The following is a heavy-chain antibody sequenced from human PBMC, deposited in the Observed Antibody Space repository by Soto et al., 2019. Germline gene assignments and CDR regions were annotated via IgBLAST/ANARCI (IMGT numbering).Heavy chain of an antibody. CDR3: ARGRGYVYGSNFYGLDV. CDR1: RGSFSGFY. V-gene: IGHV4-34*01. Sequence: PSETLSLTCGVYRGSFSGFYWNWVRQTPGGGLEWIGEINHSGTTNYNPSFQNRVTISVDKSTNNFSLKMTSVTAADAAVYYCARGRGYVYGSNFYGLDVWGQGTTVTVSS. J-gene: IGHJ6*02. CDR2: INHSGTT. D-gene: IGHD6-25*01.